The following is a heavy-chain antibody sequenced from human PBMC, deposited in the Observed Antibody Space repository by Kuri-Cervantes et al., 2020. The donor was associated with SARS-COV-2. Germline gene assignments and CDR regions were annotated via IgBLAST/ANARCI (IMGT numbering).Heavy chain of an antibody. D-gene: IGHD6-6*01. J-gene: IGHJ5*02. CDR2: IKSKTDGGTT. V-gene: IGHV3-15*07. CDR3: TRETYSSSYWFDP. Sequence: GGSLRLSYAASGFTFSNAWMSWVRQAPGKGLEWVGRIKSKTDGGTTDYAAPVKGRFTISRDDSKNTLYLQMNSLKTEDTAVYYCTRETYSSSYWFDPWGQGTLVTVSS. CDR1: GFTFSNAW.